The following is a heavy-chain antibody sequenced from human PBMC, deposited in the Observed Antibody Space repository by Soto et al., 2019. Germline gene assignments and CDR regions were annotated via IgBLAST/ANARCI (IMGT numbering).Heavy chain of an antibody. CDR2: ISSSSSYT. Sequence: QVQLVESGGGLVKPGGSLRLSCAASGFTFSDYYMSWIRQAPGKGLEWVSYISSSSSYTNYADSVKGRFTISRDNAKNSLYLQMNSLRAEDTAVYYCARDRDGLAAAGTGGFDYWGQGTLVTVSS. CDR1: GFTFSDYY. J-gene: IGHJ4*02. CDR3: ARDRDGLAAAGTGGFDY. V-gene: IGHV3-11*06. D-gene: IGHD6-13*01.